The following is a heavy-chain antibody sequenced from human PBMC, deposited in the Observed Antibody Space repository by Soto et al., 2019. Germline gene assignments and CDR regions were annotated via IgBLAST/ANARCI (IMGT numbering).Heavy chain of an antibody. V-gene: IGHV4-59*01. CDR2: IYYSGST. D-gene: IGHD3-3*01. CDR1: GGSIRSYY. CDR3: ARTITIFGVDYNWFDP. Sequence: PSETLSLTCSFSGGSIRSYYWSLIRQPPGKGLEWIGYIYYSGSTNYNPSLKSRVTISVDTSKNQFSLKLSSVTAADTAVYYCARTITIFGVDYNWFDPWGQGTLVTVSS. J-gene: IGHJ5*02.